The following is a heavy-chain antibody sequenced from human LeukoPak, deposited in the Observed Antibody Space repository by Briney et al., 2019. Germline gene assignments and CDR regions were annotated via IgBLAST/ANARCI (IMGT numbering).Heavy chain of an antibody. CDR1: GGSFSGYY. CDR2: INNSEST. Sequence: KPSETLSLTCAVYGGSFSGYYWSWIRQPPGKGLEWIGEINNSESTNYNPSLKSRVTISVDTSKNQFSLKLSSVTAADTAVYYCASVSCSSTSCYAFGDPNWFDPWGQGTLVTVSS. CDR3: ASVSCSSTSCYAFGDPNWFDP. J-gene: IGHJ5*02. D-gene: IGHD2-2*01. V-gene: IGHV4-34*01.